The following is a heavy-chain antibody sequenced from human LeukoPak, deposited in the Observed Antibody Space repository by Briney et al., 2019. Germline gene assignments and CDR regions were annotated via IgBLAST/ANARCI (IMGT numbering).Heavy chain of an antibody. J-gene: IGHJ4*02. CDR1: GFTFSSYA. V-gene: IGHV3-23*01. CDR2: ISGSGGST. Sequence: PGGSLRLSCAASGFTFSSYAMSWVRQAPGKGLEWVSAISGSGGSTYYADSVKGRFTISRDNSKNTLYLQMNSLRAEDTAVYYCAKDITPYYYDSSGPPPLDYWGQGTLVTVSS. CDR3: AKDITPYYYDSSGPPPLDY. D-gene: IGHD3-22*01.